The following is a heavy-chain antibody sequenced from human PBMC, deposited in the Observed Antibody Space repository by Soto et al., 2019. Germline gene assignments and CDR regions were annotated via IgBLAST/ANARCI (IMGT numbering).Heavy chain of an antibody. D-gene: IGHD6-19*01. Sequence: EVKLVESGGGLVQPGRSLRLSCAASGFTFDDYAMHWVRQTPGKGLEWVSGINWAGYSIAYADSVKGRFTISRDNANNSLFLEMNSLRPEDTALYYCVRDWANSGWYAFDSWGQGTLVTGSS. CDR1: GFTFDDYA. CDR2: INWAGYSI. V-gene: IGHV3-9*01. J-gene: IGHJ4*02. CDR3: VRDWANSGWYAFDS.